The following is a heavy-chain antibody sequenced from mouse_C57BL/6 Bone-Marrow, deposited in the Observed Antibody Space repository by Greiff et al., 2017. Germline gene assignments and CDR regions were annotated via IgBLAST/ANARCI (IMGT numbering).Heavy chain of an antibody. D-gene: IGHD2-3*01. CDR3: ARGYYSY. CDR2: IFPGSGST. V-gene: IGHV1-75*01. Sequence: QVQLQQSGPELVKPGASVKISCKASGYTFTDYYINWVKQRPGQGLEWIGWIFPGSGSTYYNEKFKGKATFTVDKSSSTAYILLSSLTSEDSAVXFCARGYYSYWGQGTLVTVSA. J-gene: IGHJ3*01. CDR1: GYTFTDYY.